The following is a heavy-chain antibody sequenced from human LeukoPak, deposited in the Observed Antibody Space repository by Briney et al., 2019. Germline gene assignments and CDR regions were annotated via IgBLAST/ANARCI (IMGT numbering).Heavy chain of an antibody. CDR2: INPNSGGT. D-gene: IGHD6-13*01. V-gene: IGHV1-2*02. CDR3: ARVIAAAQIVLGWFDP. J-gene: IGHJ5*02. CDR1: GYTFTGYY. Sequence: GASVKVSCEASGYTFTGYYMHWVRQAPGQGLEWMGWINPNSGGTNYAQKFQGRVTMTRDTSISTAYMELSRLRSDDTAVYYCARVIAAAQIVLGWFDPWGQGTLVTVSS.